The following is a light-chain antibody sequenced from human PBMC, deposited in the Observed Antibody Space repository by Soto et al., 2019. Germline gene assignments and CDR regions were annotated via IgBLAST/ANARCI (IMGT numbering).Light chain of an antibody. CDR1: QSISISY. CDR3: QQYGISPRT. J-gene: IGKJ1*01. V-gene: IGKV3-20*01. Sequence: EIVLTQSPGTLSLSPGERATLSCRASQSISISYLAWYQQKPGQAPRLLIYGASTRATGIPDRFTGRGSGTDFSLTISRLEPEDFAVYYCQQYGISPRTFGQGTKVDIK. CDR2: GAS.